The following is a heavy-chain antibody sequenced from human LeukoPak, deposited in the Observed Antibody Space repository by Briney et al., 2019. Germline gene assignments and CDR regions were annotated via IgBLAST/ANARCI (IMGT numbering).Heavy chain of an antibody. V-gene: IGHV3-21*01. D-gene: IGHD2-2*02. CDR1: GFTFSSYS. Sequence: GGSLRLSCAASGFTFSSYSMNWVRQAPGKGLEWVSSISSSSSYIYYADSVKGRFTISRDNAKNSLYLQMNSLRAEDTAVYYCARTTERRLIVVVPAAISAFDIWGQGTIVTVSS. CDR3: ARTTERRLIVVVPAAISAFDI. J-gene: IGHJ3*02. CDR2: ISSSSSYI.